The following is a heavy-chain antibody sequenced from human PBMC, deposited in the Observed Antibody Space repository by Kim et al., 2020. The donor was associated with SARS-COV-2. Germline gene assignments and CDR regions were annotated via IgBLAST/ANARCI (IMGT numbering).Heavy chain of an antibody. V-gene: IGHV3-66*01. CDR1: GFTVSSNY. J-gene: IGHJ4*02. D-gene: IGHD1-1*01. CDR2: IYSGGST. CDR3: ASDAPWTGTTGD. Sequence: GGSLRLSCAASGFTVSSNYMSWVRQAPGKGLEWVSVIYSGGSTYYADSVKGRFTISRDNSKNTLYLQMNSLRAEDTAVYYCASDAPWTGTTGDWGQGTLVTVSS.